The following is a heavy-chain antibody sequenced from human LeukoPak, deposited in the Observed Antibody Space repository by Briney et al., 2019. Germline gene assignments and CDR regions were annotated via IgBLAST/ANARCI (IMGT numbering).Heavy chain of an antibody. Sequence: SETLSLTCAVYGGSFSGYYWSWIRQPPGKGLEWIGEINHSGSTNYNPSLKSRVTISVDTSKNQFSLKLSSVTAADTAVYYCARGYNSGIVVVPPAIRKGYYYYGMDVWGQGTTVTVSS. CDR1: GGSFSGYY. J-gene: IGHJ6*02. CDR3: ARGYNSGIVVVPPAIRKGYYYYGMDV. V-gene: IGHV4-34*01. CDR2: INHSGST. D-gene: IGHD2-2*02.